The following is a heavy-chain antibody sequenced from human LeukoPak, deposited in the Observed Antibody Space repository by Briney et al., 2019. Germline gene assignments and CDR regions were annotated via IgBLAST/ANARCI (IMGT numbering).Heavy chain of an antibody. CDR2: ISGSGGST. CDR3: AKIWGGYYYGSGSSTRLADY. V-gene: IGHV3-23*01. D-gene: IGHD3-10*01. J-gene: IGHJ4*02. Sequence: PGGSLRLSCAAPGFTFSSYAMSWVRQAPGKGLEWVSAISGSGGSTYYADSVKGRFTISRDNSKNTLYLQMNSLRAEDTAVYYCAKIWGGYYYGSGSSTRLADYWGQGTLVTVSS. CDR1: GFTFSSYA.